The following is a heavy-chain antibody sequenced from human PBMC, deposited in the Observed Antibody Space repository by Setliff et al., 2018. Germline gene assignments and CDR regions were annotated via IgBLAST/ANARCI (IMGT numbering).Heavy chain of an antibody. CDR1: GFAFSSYA. D-gene: IGHD6-13*01. CDR3: ARDRHVLSSTWDIYSFDY. Sequence: GGSLRLSCAASGFAFSSYAMHWVRQAPGKGLEWVALISYDASNKYYADSVKGRFTISRDNSKNTLYVQMNNLRAEDTAVYYCARDRHVLSSTWDIYSFDYWGQGTLVTVSS. CDR2: ISYDASNK. V-gene: IGHV3-30*11. J-gene: IGHJ4*02.